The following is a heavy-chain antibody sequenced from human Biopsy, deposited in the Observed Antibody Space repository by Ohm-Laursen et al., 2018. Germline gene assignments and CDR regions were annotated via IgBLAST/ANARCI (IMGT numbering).Heavy chain of an antibody. V-gene: IGHV3-23*01. CDR3: ARAGPYYSDF. CDR2: ISGSGGST. J-gene: IGHJ4*02. Sequence: SLRLSCAASGFTFSSFAMSWVRQAPGKGLVWVSGISGSGGSTHYADSVKGRFSISRDTSKNTLYLQIDNLRAEDTALYYCARAGPYYSDFWGQGTLVTVSS. CDR1: GFTFSSFA.